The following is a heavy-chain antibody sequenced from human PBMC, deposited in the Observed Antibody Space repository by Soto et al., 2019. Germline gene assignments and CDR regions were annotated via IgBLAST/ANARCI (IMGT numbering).Heavy chain of an antibody. V-gene: IGHV5-10-1*01. CDR1: GYSFTSYW. Sequence: GESLKISCKGSGYSFTSYWSSWVRQMPGKGLEWMGRIDPSDSYTNYSPSFQGHVTISADKSISTAYLQWSSLKASDTAMYYCARHSMIGIAAAGTSTYYYGMDVWGQGTRVTVSS. CDR3: ARHSMIGIAAAGTSTYYYGMDV. D-gene: IGHD6-13*01. J-gene: IGHJ6*02. CDR2: IDPSDSYT.